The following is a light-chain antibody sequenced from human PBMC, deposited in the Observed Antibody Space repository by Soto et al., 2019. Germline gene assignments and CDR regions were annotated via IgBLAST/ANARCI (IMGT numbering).Light chain of an antibody. CDR2: GNT. Sequence: QTVVTQPPSVSGAPGQRVTISCTGSSSNIVAIYDVHWYQQLPGTAPKLLIYGNTNRPSGVPDRFSGSKSGTSASLAITGLQAEDEADYYCQSYDSSLSGWAFGGGTKLTVL. V-gene: IGLV1-40*01. CDR3: QSYDSSLSGWA. CDR1: SSNIVAIYD. J-gene: IGLJ3*02.